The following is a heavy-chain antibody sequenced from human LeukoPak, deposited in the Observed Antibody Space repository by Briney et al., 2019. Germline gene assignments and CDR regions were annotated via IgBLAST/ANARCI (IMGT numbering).Heavy chain of an antibody. CDR1: GFTYSDYG. CDR3: VKGGSISHNWFDS. J-gene: IGHJ5*01. D-gene: IGHD3-16*01. CDR2: ILNDGTWE. Sequence: GGSLRLSCAASGFTYSDYGMHWVRQAPGRGLEWVAFILNDGTWEYYPDSVKGRLTISRDNSRNTLYLQMSSVRLEDTAIYYCVKGGSISHNWFDSWGQGTLVTVSS. V-gene: IGHV3-30*02.